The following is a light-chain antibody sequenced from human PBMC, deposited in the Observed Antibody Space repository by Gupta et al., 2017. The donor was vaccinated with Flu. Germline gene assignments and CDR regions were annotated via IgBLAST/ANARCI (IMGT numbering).Light chain of an antibody. CDR1: SGAVTSVYY. CDR2: STT. Sequence: QTVVTQEPSLTVSPGGTVTLTCASSSGAVTSVYYPNWLQQKPGQAPRALIYSTTYKRPWTPARFSGSVLGGKAAMTLSGVQHEDEAEYYCLLYHGGVGVFGGGTKLTVL. J-gene: IGLJ3*02. V-gene: IGLV7-43*01. CDR3: LLYHGGVGV.